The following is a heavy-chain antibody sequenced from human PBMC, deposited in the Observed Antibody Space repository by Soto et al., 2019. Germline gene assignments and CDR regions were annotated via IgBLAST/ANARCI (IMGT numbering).Heavy chain of an antibody. D-gene: IGHD1-26*01. Sequence: PGGSLRLSCAASGFTFSSYDMSWVRQAPGKGLEWVSSISCSGGSTYYADSVKGRFTISRENSKNTLYLQMNILSAEDTAVYYCAKSPVGAVDYWGQGTLVTVSS. CDR2: ISCSGGST. CDR1: GFTFSSYD. J-gene: IGHJ4*02. CDR3: AKSPVGAVDY. V-gene: IGHV3-23*01.